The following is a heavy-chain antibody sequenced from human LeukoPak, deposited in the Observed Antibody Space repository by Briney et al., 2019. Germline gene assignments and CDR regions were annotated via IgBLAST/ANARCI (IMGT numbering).Heavy chain of an antibody. Sequence: GGSLRLSCTASGFTFGDYAMSWFRQAPGKGLEWVGFIRSKAYGGTTEYAASVKGRFTVSRDDSKSIAYLQMNSLKTEDTAVYYCTSASALTPDYWGQGTLVTVSS. CDR2: IRSKAYGGTT. CDR3: TSASALTPDY. CDR1: GFTFGDYA. V-gene: IGHV3-49*03. J-gene: IGHJ4*02. D-gene: IGHD1-14*01.